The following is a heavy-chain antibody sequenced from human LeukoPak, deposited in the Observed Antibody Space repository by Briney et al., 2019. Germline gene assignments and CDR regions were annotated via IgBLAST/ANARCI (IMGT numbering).Heavy chain of an antibody. J-gene: IGHJ4*02. D-gene: IGHD1-7*01. CDR1: GFTFSSYW. V-gene: IGHV3-74*01. Sequence: PGGSLRLSXAASGFTFSSYWMHWVRQAPGKGLGRVSRINSDGSSTSYADSVKGRFTISRDNAKNTLYLQMNSLRAEDTAVYYCARGNWNYPDYWGQGTLVTVSS. CDR2: INSDGSST. CDR3: ARGNWNYPDY.